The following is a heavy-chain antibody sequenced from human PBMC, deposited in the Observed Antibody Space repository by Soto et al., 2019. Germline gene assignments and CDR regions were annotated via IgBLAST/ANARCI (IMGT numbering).Heavy chain of an antibody. CDR1: GGTYSSYT. CDR2: IIPILGIA. D-gene: IGHD3-3*01. V-gene: IGHV1-69*02. CDR3: ARADFDFWSGYKGYYYYGMDV. Sequence: SVKVSCQASGGTYSSYTISWVRQAPGQGLEWMGRIIPILGIANYAQKFQGRVTITADKSTSTAYMELSSLRSEDTAVYYCARADFDFWSGYKGYYYYGMDVWGQGTTVTSP. J-gene: IGHJ6*02.